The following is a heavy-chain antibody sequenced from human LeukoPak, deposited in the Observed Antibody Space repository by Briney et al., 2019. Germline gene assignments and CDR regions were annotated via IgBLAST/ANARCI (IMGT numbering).Heavy chain of an antibody. CDR3: ARSYYYDSSGYYYGSDY. Sequence: SQTLSLTCTVSGGSISSGSYYWSWIWQPAGKGLEWIGRIYTSGSTNYNPSLKSRVTISVDTSKNQFSLKLSSVTAADTAVYYCARSYYYDSSGYYYGSDYWGQGTLVTVSS. J-gene: IGHJ4*02. D-gene: IGHD3-22*01. CDR1: GGSISSGSYY. V-gene: IGHV4-61*02. CDR2: IYTSGST.